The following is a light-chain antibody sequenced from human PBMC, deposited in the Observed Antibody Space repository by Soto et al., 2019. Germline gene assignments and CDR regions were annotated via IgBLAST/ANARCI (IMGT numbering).Light chain of an antibody. Sequence: EIVLTQSPGTLSLSPGERGTLSCRASQSVTSSYLAWYQQKPGQAPRLLIYGASSRATGIPDRFSGGGSGTDFTLTISRLEPEDFAVYYCQQYGSSPTFGQGTRLEIK. CDR1: QSVTSSY. CDR2: GAS. J-gene: IGKJ5*01. CDR3: QQYGSSPT. V-gene: IGKV3-20*01.